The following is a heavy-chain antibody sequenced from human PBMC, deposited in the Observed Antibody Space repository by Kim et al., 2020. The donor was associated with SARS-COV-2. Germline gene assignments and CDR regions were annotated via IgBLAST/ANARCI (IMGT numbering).Heavy chain of an antibody. V-gene: IGHV4-39*01. J-gene: IGHJ4*02. CDR3: ARQGLVRIFDY. CDR2: IYYSGST. CDR1: GGSISSSSYY. Sequence: SETLSLTCTVSGGSISSSSYYWGWIRQPPGKGLEWIGSIYYSGSTYYNPSLKSRVTISVDTSKNQFSLKLSSVTAADTAVYYCARQGLVRIFDYWGQGTLVTVSS. D-gene: IGHD6-19*01.